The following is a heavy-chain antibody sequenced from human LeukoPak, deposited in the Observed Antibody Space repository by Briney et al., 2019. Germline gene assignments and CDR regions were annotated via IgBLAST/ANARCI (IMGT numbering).Heavy chain of an antibody. CDR2: MSWNSGSI. V-gene: IGHV3-9*01. CDR1: GFTFDDYA. D-gene: IGHD5-24*01. Sequence: GGSLRLSCAASGFTFDDYAMHWVRQVPGKGLERVSGMSWNSGSIGYADSVKGRFTISRDNAKNSLYLQMNSLRAEDTALYYCAKDKKDGYNHYYYYGMDVWGQGTTVTVSS. J-gene: IGHJ6*02. CDR3: AKDKKDGYNHYYYYGMDV.